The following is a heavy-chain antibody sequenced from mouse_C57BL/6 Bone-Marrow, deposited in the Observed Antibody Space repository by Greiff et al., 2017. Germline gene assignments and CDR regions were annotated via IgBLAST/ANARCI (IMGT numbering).Heavy chain of an antibody. CDR3: ARMITTGVYYAMDY. D-gene: IGHD2-3*01. CDR2: IDPSDSYT. CDR1: GYTFTSYW. V-gene: IGHV1-50*01. Sequence: QVHVKPPGAELVKPGASVKLSCKASGYTFTSYWMQWVQQRPGQGLAWIGEIDPSDSYTNYTQKFKGKATLTVDTSSSTAYRQLSSLTSEDSAVYYCARMITTGVYYAMDYWGQGTSVTVSS. J-gene: IGHJ4*01.